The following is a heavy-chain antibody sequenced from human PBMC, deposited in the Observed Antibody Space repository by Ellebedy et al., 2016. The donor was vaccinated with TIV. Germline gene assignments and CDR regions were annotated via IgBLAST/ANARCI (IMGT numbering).Heavy chain of an antibody. V-gene: IGHV4-34*01. Sequence: GSLRLXXAAYGGSFGGYYWIWIRQPPGKGLEWIGEVNHGRNTNYNPSLKSRVTISVDTSKIQISLNMTSVTAADTAIYYCARGLPYGSGSYYFDYWGLGTLVTVSS. CDR1: GGSFGGYY. J-gene: IGHJ4*02. CDR2: VNHGRNT. CDR3: ARGLPYGSGSYYFDY. D-gene: IGHD3-10*01.